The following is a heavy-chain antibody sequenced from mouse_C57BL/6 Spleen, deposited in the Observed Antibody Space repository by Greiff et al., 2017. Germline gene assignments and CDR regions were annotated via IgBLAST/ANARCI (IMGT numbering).Heavy chain of an antibody. Sequence: EVQLVESGGGLVKPGGSLKLSCAASGFTFSSYAMSWVRQTPEKRLEWVATISDGGSYTYYPDNVKGRFTISRDNAKNNLYLQMSHLKSEDTAMYYCARVTTVVADRYFDVWGTGTTVTVSS. V-gene: IGHV5-4*01. CDR1: GFTFSSYA. CDR2: ISDGGSYT. D-gene: IGHD1-1*01. J-gene: IGHJ1*03. CDR3: ARVTTVVADRYFDV.